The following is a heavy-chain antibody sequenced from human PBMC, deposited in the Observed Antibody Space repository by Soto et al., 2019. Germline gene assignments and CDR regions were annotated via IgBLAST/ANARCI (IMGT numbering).Heavy chain of an antibody. V-gene: IGHV1-69*01. CDR3: ARGGKERFRGAGMDV. CDR1: GGTFSSYA. D-gene: IGHD1-1*01. J-gene: IGHJ6*02. CDR2: IISMFGAA. Sequence: QVQLVQSGAEVKKPGSSVKVSCKASGGTFSSYAISWVRQAPGQGLEWMGEIISMFGAAMYAQKVQGRVTITADESASTDEMELSSLRSEDTAVDYCARGGKERFRGAGMDVWGQGTTVTVS.